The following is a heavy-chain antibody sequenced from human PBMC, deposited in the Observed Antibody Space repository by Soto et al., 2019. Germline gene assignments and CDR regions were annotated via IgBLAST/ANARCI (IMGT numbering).Heavy chain of an antibody. V-gene: IGHV3-23*01. CDR1: GFMFSDYA. J-gene: IGHJ5*02. D-gene: IGHD3-16*01. Sequence: GGSLRLSCASSGFMFSDYAMTWARQAPGKELDLVSVLLRPGRSTYYADSVKGRFTISCDTSANTVYLQMDSLRAEDTAVYYCAKDAIANDGIWLMDSWGQGTVVTVSS. CDR2: LLRPGRST. CDR3: AKDAIANDGIWLMDS.